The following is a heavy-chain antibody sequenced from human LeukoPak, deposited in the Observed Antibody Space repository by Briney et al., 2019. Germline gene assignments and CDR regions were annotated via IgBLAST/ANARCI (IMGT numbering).Heavy chain of an antibody. CDR2: IYYSGST. CDR1: GYSISSGYY. D-gene: IGHD6-13*01. J-gene: IGHJ4*02. CDR3: AREIMSSSWYLRRVFDY. Sequence: SETLSLTCTVSGYSISSGYYWSWIRQPPGKGLEWIGYIYYSGSTNYNPSLKSRVTISVDTSKNQFSLKLSSVTAADTAVYYCAREIMSSSWYLRRVFDYWGQGTLVTVSS. V-gene: IGHV4-61*01.